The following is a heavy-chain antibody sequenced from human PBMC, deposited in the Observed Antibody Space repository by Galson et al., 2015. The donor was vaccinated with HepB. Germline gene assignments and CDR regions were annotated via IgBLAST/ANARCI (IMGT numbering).Heavy chain of an antibody. CDR1: GFTFSSYA. CDR3: ARQRANYYMDV. CDR2: ISYDGSNK. J-gene: IGHJ6*03. V-gene: IGHV3-30-3*01. Sequence: SLRLSCAASGFTFSSYAMHWVRQAPGKGLEWVAVISYDGSNKYYADSVKGRFTISRDNSKNTLYLQMNSLRAEDTAVYYCARQRANYYMDVWGTGTTVTVSS.